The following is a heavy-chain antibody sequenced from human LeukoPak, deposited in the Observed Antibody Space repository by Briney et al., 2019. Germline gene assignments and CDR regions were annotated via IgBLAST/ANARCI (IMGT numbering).Heavy chain of an antibody. J-gene: IGHJ6*03. CDR2: ISAYNGNT. V-gene: IGHV1-18*01. CDR1: GYTFTSYG. D-gene: IGHD2-21*02. Sequence: ASVKVSCKASGYTFTSYGISWVRQAPGQGLEWMGWISAYNGNTNYAQKLQGRVTMTTDTSTSTAYMELRSLRSDDTAVYYCARVTEYDISRDKYYMDVWGKGTTVTVSS. CDR3: ARVTEYDISRDKYYMDV.